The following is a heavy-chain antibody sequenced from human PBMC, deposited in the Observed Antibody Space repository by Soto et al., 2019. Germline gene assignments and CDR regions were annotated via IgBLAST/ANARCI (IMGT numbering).Heavy chain of an antibody. Sequence: SETLSLTCSVSGGSISSYYWSWIRQPPGKGLEWIGYIYFTGSTNYNPSLKSRVTISVDTSKNQFSLRLSSVTAADTAVYFCARVRGGYFDYWGHGTLVTVS. CDR3: ARVRGGYFDY. V-gene: IGHV4-59*01. CDR2: IYFTGST. CDR1: GGSISSYY. D-gene: IGHD3-10*01. J-gene: IGHJ4*01.